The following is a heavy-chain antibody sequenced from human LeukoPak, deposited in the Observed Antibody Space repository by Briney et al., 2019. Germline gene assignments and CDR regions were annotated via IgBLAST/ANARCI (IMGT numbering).Heavy chain of an antibody. CDR2: IYYSGST. D-gene: IGHD3-22*01. CDR3: ARILYYYDSSGPDY. Sequence: SETLSLTCTVSGGSISSSSYYWGWIRQPPGKGLEWIGSIYYSGSTYYNPSLKSRVTISVDTSKNQFSLKLSSVTAADTAVYYCARILYYYDSSGPDYWGQGTLVTVSS. V-gene: IGHV4-39*07. CDR1: GGSISSSSYY. J-gene: IGHJ4*02.